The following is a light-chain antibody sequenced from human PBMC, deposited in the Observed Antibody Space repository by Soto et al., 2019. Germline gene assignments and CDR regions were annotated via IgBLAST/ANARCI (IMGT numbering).Light chain of an antibody. Sequence: QSVLTQPPSVSGAPGQRVTISCTGSSSKNGAGYDVHWYQQLPGTAPKLLIYGNSNRPSGVPDRFSGSKSGTSASLAITGLQAEDEADYYCHSYDSSLSGYIFGTGTKDTVL. J-gene: IGLJ1*01. CDR2: GNS. CDR1: SSKNGAGYD. V-gene: IGLV1-40*01. CDR3: HSYDSSLSGYI.